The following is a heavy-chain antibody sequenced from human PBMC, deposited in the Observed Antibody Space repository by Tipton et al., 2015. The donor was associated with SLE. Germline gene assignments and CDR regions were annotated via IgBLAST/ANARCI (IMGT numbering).Heavy chain of an antibody. CDR2: IDPSDSYT. V-gene: IGHV5-10-1*01. J-gene: IGHJ3*02. Sequence: QLVQSGAEVKKPGESLRISCKGSGYSFTSYWISWVRQMPGKGLEWMGRIDPSDSYTNYSPSFKSRVTISVDTSKNQFSLKLSSVTAADTAVFYCARAAWMSSAWAFDIWGQGTMVTVSS. D-gene: IGHD6-25*01. CDR1: GYSFTSYW. CDR3: ARAAWMSSAWAFDI.